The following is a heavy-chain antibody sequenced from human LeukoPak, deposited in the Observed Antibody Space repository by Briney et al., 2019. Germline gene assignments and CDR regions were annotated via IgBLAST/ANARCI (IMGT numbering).Heavy chain of an antibody. D-gene: IGHD6-6*01. J-gene: IGHJ4*02. CDR1: GGSISSSSHY. Sequence: SETLSLTCTVSGGSISSSSHYWGWIRQPPGKGQEWIGSIYYSGSTYYNPSLKSRVTISVDTSKNQFSLKLSSVTAADTAVYYCARVGLSSSSSAGFDYWGQGTLVTVSS. V-gene: IGHV4-39*07. CDR3: ARVGLSSSSSAGFDY. CDR2: IYYSGST.